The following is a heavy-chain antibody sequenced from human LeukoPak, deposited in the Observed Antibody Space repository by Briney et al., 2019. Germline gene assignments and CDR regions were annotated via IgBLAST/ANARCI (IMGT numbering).Heavy chain of an antibody. CDR3: AKGVGASFDY. D-gene: IGHD1-26*01. J-gene: IGHJ4*02. CDR2: ISYDGSNK. CDR1: GFTFSSYG. V-gene: IGHV3-30*18. Sequence: PGGSLRLSCAASGFTFSSYGMHWVRQAPGKGLEWVAVISYDGSNKYYADSVKGRFTISRDNSKNTLYLQMNSLRAEDTAVYYCAKGVGASFDYWGQGTLVTVSS.